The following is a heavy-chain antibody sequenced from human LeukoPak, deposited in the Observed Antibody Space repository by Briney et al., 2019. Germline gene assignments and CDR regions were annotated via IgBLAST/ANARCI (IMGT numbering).Heavy chain of an antibody. V-gene: IGHV4-34*01. J-gene: IGHJ4*02. D-gene: IGHD6-13*01. CDR3: ARFPPGIAAAGRGDY. CDR2: INHSGST. CDR1: GGSFSGYY. Sequence: PSETLSLTCAVYGGSFSGYYWSWIRQPPGKGLEWIGEINHSGSTNYNPSLKSRVTISVDTSKNQFSLKLSSVTAADTAVYYCARFPPGIAAAGRGDYWGQGTLVTVSS.